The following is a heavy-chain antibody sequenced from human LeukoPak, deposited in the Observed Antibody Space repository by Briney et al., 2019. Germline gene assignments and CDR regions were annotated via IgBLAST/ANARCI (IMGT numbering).Heavy chain of an antibody. J-gene: IGHJ4*02. V-gene: IGHV4-38-2*02. CDR3: ARHLGNSGSYEDY. D-gene: IGHD1-26*01. CDR1: GYSISSGYY. Sequence: SETLSLTCTVSGYSISSGYYWSWIRQPPGKGLEWIGEINHSGSTNYNPSLKSRVTISVDTSKNQFSLKLSSVTAADTAVYYCARHLGNSGSYEDYWGQGTLVTVSS. CDR2: INHSGST.